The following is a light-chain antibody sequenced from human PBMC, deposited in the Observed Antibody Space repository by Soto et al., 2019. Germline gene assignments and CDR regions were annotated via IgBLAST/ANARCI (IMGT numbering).Light chain of an antibody. CDR2: AAS. Sequence: DIQMTQSPSSVSASVGDRVTITCRASQGISSWLAWYQRKPGRAPELLIYAASRLQAGVPLRFSGSGSGTDFTLTISDLQPEDFATYYCQQLNSFPLTFGQGTRLEIK. J-gene: IGKJ5*01. CDR1: QGISSW. CDR3: QQLNSFPLT. V-gene: IGKV1D-12*01.